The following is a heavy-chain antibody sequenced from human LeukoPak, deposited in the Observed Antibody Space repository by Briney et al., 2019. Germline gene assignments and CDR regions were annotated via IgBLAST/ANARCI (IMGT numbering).Heavy chain of an antibody. V-gene: IGHV3-74*01. Sequence: GGSLRLSCGASGFSFNNYGMHWVRQAPGKGLVWVSRINSDGSSTSYADSVKGRFTISRDNAKNTLYLQMNSLRAEDTAVYYCARDKGIAAADYWGQGTLVTVSS. CDR2: INSDGSST. D-gene: IGHD6-6*01. J-gene: IGHJ4*02. CDR3: ARDKGIAAADY. CDR1: GFSFNNYG.